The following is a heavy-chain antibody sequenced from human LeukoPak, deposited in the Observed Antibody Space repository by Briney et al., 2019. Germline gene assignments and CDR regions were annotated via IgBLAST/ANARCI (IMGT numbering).Heavy chain of an antibody. J-gene: IGHJ4*02. CDR1: GFTFRTYW. D-gene: IGHD5-18*01. V-gene: IGHV3-30-3*01. CDR3: ARRGGSYGKELDDY. Sequence: GGSLRLSCAASGFTFRTYWMSWVRQAPGKGLEWVAVISYDGSNKYYADSVKGRFTISRDNSKNTLYLQMNSLRAEDTAVYYCARRGGSYGKELDDYWGQGTLVTVSS. CDR2: ISYDGSNK.